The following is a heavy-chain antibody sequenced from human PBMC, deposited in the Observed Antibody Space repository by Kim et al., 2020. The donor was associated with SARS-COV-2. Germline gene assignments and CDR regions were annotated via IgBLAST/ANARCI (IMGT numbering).Heavy chain of an antibody. J-gene: IGHJ4*02. CDR3: AKDHDCSSTSCYPFDY. Sequence: VKGRFTISGDNAKTTLYLQMNSLRAEDTAVYYCAKDHDCSSTSCYPFDYWGQGTLVTVSS. V-gene: IGHV3-23*01. D-gene: IGHD2-2*01.